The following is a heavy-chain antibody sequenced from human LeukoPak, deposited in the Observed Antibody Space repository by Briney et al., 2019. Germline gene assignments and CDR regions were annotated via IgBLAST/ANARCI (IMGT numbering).Heavy chain of an antibody. D-gene: IGHD4-23*01. V-gene: IGHV1-69*05. CDR1: GGTFSSYA. J-gene: IGHJ6*03. CDR2: IIPIFGTA. CDR3: ASGYSSYYYYYMDV. Sequence: SVKVSCKASGGTFSSYAISWVRQAPGQGLEWMGGIIPIFGTANYAQKFQGRVTITTDESTSTAYMELSSLRSEDTAVYYCASGYSSYYYYYMDVWGKGTTVTVSS.